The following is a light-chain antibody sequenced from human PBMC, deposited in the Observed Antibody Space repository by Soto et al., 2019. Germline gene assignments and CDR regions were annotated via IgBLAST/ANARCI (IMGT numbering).Light chain of an antibody. CDR2: DVT. V-gene: IGLV2-14*01. J-gene: IGLJ1*01. CDR3: TSFAGSGTYV. CDR1: SSDVGGYNY. Sequence: LTQPASVSGSPGQSIAISCTGTSSDVGGYNYVSWYQQHPGKAPKLIIFDVTNRPSGVSDRFSGSKSGSTASLTISGLQADDEADYYCTSFAGSGTYVFGTGTKVTVL.